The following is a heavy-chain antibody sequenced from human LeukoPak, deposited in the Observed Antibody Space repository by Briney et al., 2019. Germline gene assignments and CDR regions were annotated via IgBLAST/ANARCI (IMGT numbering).Heavy chain of an antibody. J-gene: IGHJ4*02. V-gene: IGHV3-30*18. CDR3: AKDGRNYDSSGSSRGYFDY. D-gene: IGHD3-22*01. Sequence: GGSLRLSCAASGFTFSSYGMHWVRQAPGKGLEWVAVISYDGSNKYNADSVKGRFTISRDNSKNTLYLQMNTLRAEDTAVYYCAKDGRNYDSSGSSRGYFDYWGQGTLVTVSS. CDR2: ISYDGSNK. CDR1: GFTFSSYG.